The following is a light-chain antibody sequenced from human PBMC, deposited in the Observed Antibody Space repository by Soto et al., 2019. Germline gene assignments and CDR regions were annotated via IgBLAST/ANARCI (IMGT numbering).Light chain of an antibody. CDR1: QSISSY. Sequence: DIQMTQSPSSLSASVGDRVTITCRASQSISSYLNGYQQKPGKAPKLLIYAASSLQSGVPSRFSGSGSGTDFTLTISSLQPEDFASYYCHPSYSTPLTFRGGTKVEIK. CDR2: AAS. CDR3: HPSYSTPLT. J-gene: IGKJ4*01. V-gene: IGKV1-39*01.